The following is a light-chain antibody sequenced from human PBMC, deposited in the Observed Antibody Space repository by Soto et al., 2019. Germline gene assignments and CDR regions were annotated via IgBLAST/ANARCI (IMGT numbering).Light chain of an antibody. CDR1: QSLLHSNGYNY. V-gene: IGKV2-28*01. CDR2: LGS. Sequence: DIVMTQSPLSLPVTPGEPASISCRSSQSLLHSNGYNYSDWYLQKPGQSPQLLIYLGSNRASGVPDRFSGSGSGTDFTLKISRVEAEDVGVYYCMQALQTPLTFGGGTKVEIK. J-gene: IGKJ4*01. CDR3: MQALQTPLT.